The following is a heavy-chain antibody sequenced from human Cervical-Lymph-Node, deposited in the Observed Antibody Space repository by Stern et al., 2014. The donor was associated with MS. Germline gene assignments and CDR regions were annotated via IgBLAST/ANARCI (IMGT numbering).Heavy chain of an antibody. V-gene: IGHV1-24*01. CDR2: YDREDGNT. J-gene: IGHJ3*01. Sequence: QVQLVQSGAEVRKPGASVRVSCKVSGYSLSDLSMHWVRQAPGKGLEWLGGYDREDGNTVYAQRFQGRVTMTEDTSTDTAYMELNSLRSDDTAVYHCATASRYDALDLWGQGTVVTVSS. CDR1: GYSLSDLS. CDR3: ATASRYDALDL.